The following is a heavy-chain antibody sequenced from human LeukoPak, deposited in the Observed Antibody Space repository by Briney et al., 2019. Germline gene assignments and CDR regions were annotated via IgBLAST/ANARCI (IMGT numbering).Heavy chain of an antibody. V-gene: IGHV1-2*02. D-gene: IGHD4-4*01. Sequence: SVTLSCIASLYTLTAYSMHWVRNPPRHRPYSLGWINPTSGGTNYAQKFQGRVTITRDTSISTAYMELSRLRSDDTAVYYCARTYSNLANWFDPWGQGTLVTVSS. CDR2: INPTSGGT. CDR3: ARTYSNLANWFDP. CDR1: LYTLTAYS. J-gene: IGHJ5*02.